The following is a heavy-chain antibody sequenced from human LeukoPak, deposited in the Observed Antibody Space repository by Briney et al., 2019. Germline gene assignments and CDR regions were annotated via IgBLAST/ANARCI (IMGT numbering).Heavy chain of an antibody. V-gene: IGHV3-7*01. Sequence: GSLRLSCAASGFTFSSYWMSWVRQAPGKGLEWVANIKQDGSEKYYVDSVKGRFTISRDNTKNSLYLQMNSLRAEDTAVYYCARVVGYDYWYFDYWGQGTLVTVSS. CDR1: GFTFSSYW. CDR2: IKQDGSEK. J-gene: IGHJ4*02. D-gene: IGHD5-12*01. CDR3: ARVVGYDYWYFDY.